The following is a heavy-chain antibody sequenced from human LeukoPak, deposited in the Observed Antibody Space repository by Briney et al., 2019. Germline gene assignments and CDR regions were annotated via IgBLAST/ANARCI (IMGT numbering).Heavy chain of an antibody. Sequence: PGGSLRLSCAASGFTFSSYAMSWVRQAPGKGLEWVAFIQYDGNNEYYADSVKGRFTISRDNSKNTLYLQINSLRVGDTAVYYCAKKGLGPTRHYMDVWGKGTTVTISS. D-gene: IGHD1-26*01. CDR1: GFTFSSYA. J-gene: IGHJ6*03. CDR3: AKKGLGPTRHYMDV. V-gene: IGHV3-30*02. CDR2: IQYDGNNE.